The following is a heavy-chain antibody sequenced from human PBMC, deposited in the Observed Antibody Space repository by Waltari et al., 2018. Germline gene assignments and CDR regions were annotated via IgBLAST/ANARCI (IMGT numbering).Heavy chain of an antibody. Sequence: QVQLQESGPGLVKPSETLSLTCTVSGGSISSYYWSWIRQPPGKGLEWIGYIYYSGSTNYNPSLKSRVTISVDTSKNQFSLKLSSVTAADTAVYYCARGPYSGYGRYYYYMDVWGKGTTVTVSS. CDR2: IYYSGST. CDR1: GGSISSYY. D-gene: IGHD5-12*01. V-gene: IGHV4-59*01. J-gene: IGHJ6*03. CDR3: ARGPYSGYGRYYYYMDV.